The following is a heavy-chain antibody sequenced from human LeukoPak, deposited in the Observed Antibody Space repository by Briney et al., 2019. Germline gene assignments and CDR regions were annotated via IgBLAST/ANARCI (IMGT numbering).Heavy chain of an antibody. J-gene: IGHJ4*02. CDR1: GFTFSSYW. V-gene: IGHV3-74*01. CDR3: AKGDNYYDTSGYYHVKALFDY. D-gene: IGHD3-22*01. Sequence: GGSLRLSCTASGFTFSSYWMHWVRQAPGKGLVWVSRINSDGSSTTYADSVKGRFTISRDNAKNTLYLQMDSLRAEDTAVYYCAKGDNYYDTSGYYHVKALFDYWGQGALVTVSS. CDR2: INSDGSST.